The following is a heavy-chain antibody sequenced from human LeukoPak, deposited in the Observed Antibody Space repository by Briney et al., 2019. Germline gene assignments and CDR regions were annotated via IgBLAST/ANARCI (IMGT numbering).Heavy chain of an antibody. CDR1: GRPISSRRDY. CDR3: ARERIAAACNLHPPYCYYYMYG. D-gene: IGHD6-13*01. J-gene: IGHJ6*03. V-gene: IGHV4-39*02. Sequence: SETLPLTCSVSGRPISSRRDYWGSIPRPSGEGLEWIGRMYNSRCTNFNPYLKSRVTISVDTSLHQFSLQLSSVTASDTAVYYCARERIAAACNLHPPYCYYYMYGWGKVTTVTTSS. CDR2: MYNSRCT.